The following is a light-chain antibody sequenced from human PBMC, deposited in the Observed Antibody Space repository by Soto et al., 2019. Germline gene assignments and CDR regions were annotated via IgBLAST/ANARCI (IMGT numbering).Light chain of an antibody. CDR1: QSVDSNY. CDR2: GAS. V-gene: IGKV3-20*01. J-gene: IGKJ5*01. CDR3: QPYGTPRSVT. Sequence: EIVLTQSPGTLSLSPGEEATLSCRASQSVDSNYLAWYQQKPGQTPRLIIYGASGRADGIPHRFSGSGFGTDFTLTISKVEPEDFAVYYCQPYGTPRSVTFGQGTRLDI.